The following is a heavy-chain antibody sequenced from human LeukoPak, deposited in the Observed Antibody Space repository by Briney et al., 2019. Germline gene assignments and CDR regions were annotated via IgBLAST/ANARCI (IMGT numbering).Heavy chain of an antibody. V-gene: IGHV3-30-3*01. CDR2: ISYDGSNK. J-gene: IGHJ4*02. CDR3: ARDPGSGYYVFDY. CDR1: GFTFSSYA. D-gene: IGHD3-3*01. Sequence: GGSLRLSCAASGFTFSSYAMHWVRQAPGKGLEWVAVISYDGSNKYYADSVKGRFTISRDNSKNTLYPQMNSLRAEDTAVYYCARDPGSGYYVFDYWGQGTLVTVSS.